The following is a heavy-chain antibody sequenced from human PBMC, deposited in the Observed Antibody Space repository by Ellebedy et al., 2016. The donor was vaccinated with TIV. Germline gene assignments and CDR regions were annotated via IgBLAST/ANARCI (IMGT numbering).Heavy chain of an antibody. CDR1: GFTFSSYW. CDR2: INSDGSST. V-gene: IGHV3-74*01. D-gene: IGHD3-22*01. CDR3: ARDPIDSSGYMADAFDI. J-gene: IGHJ3*02. Sequence: GESLKISXAASGFTFSSYWMHWVRQAPGKGLVWVSRINSDGSSTSYADSVKGRFTISRDSAKNTLYLQMNSLRAEDTAVYYCARDPIDSSGYMADAFDIWGQGTMVTVSS.